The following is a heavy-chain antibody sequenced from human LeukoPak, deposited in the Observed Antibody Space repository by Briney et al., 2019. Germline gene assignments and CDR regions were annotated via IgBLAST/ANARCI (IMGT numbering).Heavy chain of an antibody. V-gene: IGHV4-61*01. CDR3: ARTREVGGDCYFDY. CDR1: GDSVSSSNYY. D-gene: IGHD2-21*02. CDR2: IYYSGST. Sequence: SETLSLTCTVFGDSVSSSNYYWAWIRQPPGKGLEWIGYIYYSGSTNYNPSLKSRVTISVDTSKNQFSLKLSSVTAADTAVYYCARTREVGGDCYFDYWGQGTLVTVSS. J-gene: IGHJ4*02.